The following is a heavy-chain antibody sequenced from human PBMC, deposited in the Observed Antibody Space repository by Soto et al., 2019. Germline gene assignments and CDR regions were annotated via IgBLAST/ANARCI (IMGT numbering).Heavy chain of an antibody. CDR2: IIPIFGTA. J-gene: IGHJ5*02. CDR1: GGTFSSYS. D-gene: IGHD3-10*01. Sequence: SVKVSCKASGGTFSSYSISWVRQSPVQGLEWMGGIIPIFGTANYAQKFQGRVTLTRDTPASTVYMEMRNLRSDDTAHYFCARSSGGVYGIIIGGTNWFGPWGQGTLVTVSS. V-gene: IGHV1-69*05. CDR3: ARSSGGVYGIIIGGTNWFGP.